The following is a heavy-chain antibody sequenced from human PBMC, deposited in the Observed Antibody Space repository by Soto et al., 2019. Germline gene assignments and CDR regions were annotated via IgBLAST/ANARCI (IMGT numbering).Heavy chain of an antibody. D-gene: IGHD6-13*01. Sequence: PGGSLRLSCAASGFTFSNYAMTWVRQAPGKGLEWVSALSGSGVSTYYADSVTGRFTISRDNSKNTVYLQMNSLRAEDTALYYCAKDIFPSRIAAAGPNWFDPWGQGTLVTVSS. CDR2: LSGSGVST. CDR3: AKDIFPSRIAAAGPNWFDP. J-gene: IGHJ5*02. CDR1: GFTFSNYA. V-gene: IGHV3-23*01.